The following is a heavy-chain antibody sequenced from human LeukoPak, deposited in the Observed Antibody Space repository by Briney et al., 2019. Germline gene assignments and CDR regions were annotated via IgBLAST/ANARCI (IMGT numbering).Heavy chain of an antibody. V-gene: IGHV4-31*03. Sequence: PSETLSLTCTVSGGSINSGGYYWTWIRQSPGKGLEWIGNIYHSGSTYYDPSLKSRVTISGDTSKNQFSLKLTSVTAADTAVYYCARYCSGGSCFTQTFDYWGQGTLVTVSS. J-gene: IGHJ4*02. CDR2: IYHSGST. CDR1: GGSINSGGYY. D-gene: IGHD2-15*01. CDR3: ARYCSGGSCFTQTFDY.